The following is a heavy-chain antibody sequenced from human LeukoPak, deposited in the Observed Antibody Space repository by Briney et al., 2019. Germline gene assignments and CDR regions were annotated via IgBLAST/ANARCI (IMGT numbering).Heavy chain of an antibody. CDR2: MNPKSGNT. J-gene: IGHJ4*02. CDR1: GYTFTNYD. CDR3: ARGRYSSSDDY. V-gene: IGHV1-8*03. D-gene: IGHD6-6*01. Sequence: ASVKVSCKASGYTFTNYDINWVRQAPGQGLEWMGWMNPKSGNTGYAQKFRDRVTITRETSRSTVYMELSSLRSEDTAVYYCARGRYSSSDDYWGQGTLVTVSS.